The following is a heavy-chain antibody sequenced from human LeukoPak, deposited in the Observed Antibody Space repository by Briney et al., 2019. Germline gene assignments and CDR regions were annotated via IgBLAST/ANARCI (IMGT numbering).Heavy chain of an antibody. CDR1: GFNFDRYT. J-gene: IGHJ4*02. CDR2: AGWAGGTT. D-gene: IGHD3-10*02. V-gene: IGHV3-43*01. CDR3: AKELDTMFFDY. Sequence: TGGSLRLSCATSGFNFDRYTIHWVRQAPGKGLEWVSLAGWAGGTTFYSHSVRGRFTISRDSGRKSVYLQMNSLTTDDTAFYFCAKELDTMFFDYWGQGALVTVSS.